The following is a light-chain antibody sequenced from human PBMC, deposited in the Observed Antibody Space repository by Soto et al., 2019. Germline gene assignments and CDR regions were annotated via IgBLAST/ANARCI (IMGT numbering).Light chain of an antibody. CDR1: SSNIGAGYD. J-gene: IGLJ1*01. CDR2: GNS. V-gene: IGLV1-40*01. CDR3: QSYDSSRGGPDA. Sequence: QSVLTQPPSVSGAPGQRVTISCTGSSSNIGAGYDVHWYQQLPGTAPKLLIYGNSNRPSGVPDRFSGSKSGTSASLPNTGLQAEYDADYYCQSYDSSRGGPDAFVTGTKLTVL.